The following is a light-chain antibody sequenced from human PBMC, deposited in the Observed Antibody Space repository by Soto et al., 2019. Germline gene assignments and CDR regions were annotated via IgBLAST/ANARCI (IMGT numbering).Light chain of an antibody. CDR1: SSNVGAGYD. CDR3: QSYDRSLSGWV. J-gene: IGLJ3*02. Sequence: QSVLTQPPSVSGAPGQWVTISCTGSSSNVGAGYDVHWYQQLPGTAPKLLIYGNSNRPSWVPDRFSGSKSGTSASLAITGLQAEDEADYYCQSYDRSLSGWVFGGGTKLTVL. V-gene: IGLV1-40*01. CDR2: GNS.